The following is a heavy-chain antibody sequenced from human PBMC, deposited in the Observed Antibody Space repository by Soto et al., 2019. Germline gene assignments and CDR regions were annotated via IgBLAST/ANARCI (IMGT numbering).Heavy chain of an antibody. V-gene: IGHV4-39*01. CDR1: GGSVTLTSFY. J-gene: IGHJ6*02. CDR3: ASDYSGYSADPEYYGVEV. CDR2: VYYSGST. D-gene: IGHD3-22*01. Sequence: SETLSLTCSVSGGSVTLTSFYWGWIRQPPGKGLEWIGNVYYSGSTNYNPSLKSRVTISVDTSKNQFSLSLKSVTAADTAVYYCASDYSGYSADPEYYGVEVWGQGTTVTVSS.